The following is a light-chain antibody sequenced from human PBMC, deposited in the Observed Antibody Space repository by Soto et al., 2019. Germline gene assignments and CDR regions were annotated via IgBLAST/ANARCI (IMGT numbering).Light chain of an antibody. CDR3: QHYGSSRWP. CDR2: AAS. CDR1: QSVSSS. Sequence: EIVLTQSPDTLSLSPGERASLSCRASQSVSSSLAWYQQKPGQAPILLISAASARVTGTPDRFSGGGTGTDFTLTISRLEPQDFAVYYCQHYGSSRWPCGRGTNVEI. V-gene: IGKV3-20*01. J-gene: IGKJ1*01.